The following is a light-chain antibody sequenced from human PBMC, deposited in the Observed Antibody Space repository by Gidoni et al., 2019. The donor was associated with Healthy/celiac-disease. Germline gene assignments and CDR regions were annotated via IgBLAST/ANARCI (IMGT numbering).Light chain of an antibody. CDR3: MQALQTPRT. Sequence: DLVMTQSPLSLPVTPGEPASISCRSSQSLLHSNGYNYLDWYLQKPGQSQQLLIYLGSNRASGVPDRFSGRGSGTDFTLKISRVEAEDVGVYYCMQALQTPRTFGQGTKVEIK. CDR1: QSLLHSNGYNY. V-gene: IGKV2-28*01. CDR2: LGS. J-gene: IGKJ1*01.